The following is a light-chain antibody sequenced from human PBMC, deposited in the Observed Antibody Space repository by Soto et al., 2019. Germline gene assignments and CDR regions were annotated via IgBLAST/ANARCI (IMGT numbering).Light chain of an antibody. CDR3: QQRSTALI. CDR1: QSVSSY. J-gene: IGKJ4*01. V-gene: IGKV3-11*01. Sequence: EIVLTQSPATLSLSPGERATLSCRASQSVSSYLAWYQQKPGQAPRLLIYDASNRATGIPARFSGSGSGTDFPLTISSLEPEDFAVYYCQQRSTALIFGGGTKVDIK. CDR2: DAS.